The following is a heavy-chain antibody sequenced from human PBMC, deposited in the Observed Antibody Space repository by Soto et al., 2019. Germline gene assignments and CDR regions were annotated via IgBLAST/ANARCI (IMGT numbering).Heavy chain of an antibody. J-gene: IGHJ4*02. CDR3: ARFLFRGVTDYSYYYFDY. CDR2: IYYSGST. CDR1: GGSISSGGYY. V-gene: IGHV4-31*03. Sequence: SETLSLTCTVSGGSISSGGYYWSWIRQHPGKGLEWIGYIYYSGSTYYNPSLKSRVTISVDTSKNQFSLKLSSVTAADTAVYYCARFLFRGVTDYSYYYFDYWGQGTLVTVSS. D-gene: IGHD3-10*01.